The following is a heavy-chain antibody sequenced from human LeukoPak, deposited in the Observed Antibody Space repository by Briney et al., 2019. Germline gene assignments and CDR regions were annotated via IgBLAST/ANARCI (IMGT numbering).Heavy chain of an antibody. J-gene: IGHJ4*02. CDR2: INPNSGGT. Sequence: ASVKVSCKASGYTFTGYYMHWVRQAPGQGLEWMGWINPNSGGTNYAQKFQGRVTMTRDTSISTAYMELSRLRSDDTAVYYCARDSGFYSSSSGSGYWGQGTLVTVSS. V-gene: IGHV1-2*02. D-gene: IGHD6-6*01. CDR1: GYTFTGYY. CDR3: ARDSGFYSSSSGSGY.